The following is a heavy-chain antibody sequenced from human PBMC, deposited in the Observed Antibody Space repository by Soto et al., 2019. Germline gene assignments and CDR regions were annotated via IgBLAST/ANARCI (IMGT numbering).Heavy chain of an antibody. CDR2: ISYDGSNK. J-gene: IGHJ6*02. Sequence: QVQLVESGGGVVQPGRSLRLSCAASGFTFSSYGMHWVRQAPGKGLEWVAVISYDGSNKYYADSVKGRFTISRDNSKNTLYLQMNSLRAEDTAVYYCATDVAMVRGRMDVWGQGTTVTVSS. D-gene: IGHD3-10*01. CDR3: ATDVAMVRGRMDV. V-gene: IGHV3-30*03. CDR1: GFTFSSYG.